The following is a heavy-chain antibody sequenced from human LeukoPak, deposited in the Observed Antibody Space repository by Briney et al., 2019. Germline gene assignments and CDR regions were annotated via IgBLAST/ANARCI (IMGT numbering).Heavy chain of an antibody. D-gene: IGHD2-2*01. CDR3: ARGRYCSSTSCYDFFFGY. CDR1: GYTFTDYG. J-gene: IGHJ4*02. Sequence: ASVKVSCKTSGYTFTDYGISWVRQAPGQGLEWMGWISGYNGNTNYAQKLQGRVTMTTDTSTSTVYMELRSLRSDDTAVYYCARGRYCSSTSCYDFFFGYWGQGTLVTVSS. CDR2: ISGYNGNT. V-gene: IGHV1-18*01.